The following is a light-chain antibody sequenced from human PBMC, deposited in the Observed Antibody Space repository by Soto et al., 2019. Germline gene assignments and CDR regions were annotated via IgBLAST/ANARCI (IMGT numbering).Light chain of an antibody. CDR2: EVT. V-gene: IGLV2-8*01. CDR1: SSDVVGYNY. J-gene: IGLJ1*01. Sequence: QAVLTQPPSASGSPGQSVTISCTGTSSDVVGYNYLSWYQHRPGKAPQLIIYEVTKRPSGVPNRFFGSKSGNTASLTVSGLQAEDEADYFCMSYAGMYTYVFGTGTKLTVL. CDR3: MSYAGMYTYV.